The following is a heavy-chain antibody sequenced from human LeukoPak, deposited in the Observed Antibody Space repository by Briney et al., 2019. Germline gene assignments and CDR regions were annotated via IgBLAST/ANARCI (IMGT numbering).Heavy chain of an antibody. CDR1: GFTFSSYA. V-gene: IGHV3-23*01. Sequence: PGGSLRLSCAASGFTFSSYAMSWVRQAPGKGLEWVSAISGSGGSTYYADSVKGQFTISRDNSKNTLYLQMNSLRAEDTAVYYCAKSGYSSSWYRNYYYYMDVWGKGTTVTVPS. CDR3: AKSGYSSSWYRNYYYYMDV. J-gene: IGHJ6*03. D-gene: IGHD6-13*01. CDR2: ISGSGGST.